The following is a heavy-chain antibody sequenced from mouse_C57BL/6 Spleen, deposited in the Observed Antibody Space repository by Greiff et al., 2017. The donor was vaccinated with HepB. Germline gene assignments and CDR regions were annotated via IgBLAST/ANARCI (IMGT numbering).Heavy chain of an antibody. CDR3: ARESGIRDYAMDY. V-gene: IGHV1-39*01. CDR2: INPNYGTT. CDR1: GYSFTDYN. J-gene: IGHJ4*01. Sequence: VHVKQSGPELVKPGASVKISCKASGYSFTDYNMNWVKQSNGKSLEWIGVINPNYGTTSYNQKFKGKATLTVDQSSSTAYMQLNSLTSEDSAVYYCARESGIRDYAMDYWGQGTSVTVSS. D-gene: IGHD3-1*01.